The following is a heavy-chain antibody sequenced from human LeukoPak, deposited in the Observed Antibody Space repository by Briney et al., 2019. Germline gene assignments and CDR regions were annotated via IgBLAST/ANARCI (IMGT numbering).Heavy chain of an antibody. CDR3: ARDGGSSLDY. CDR2: IYTSGST. J-gene: IGHJ4*02. D-gene: IGHD1-26*01. Sequence: SETLSLTCTVSGGSISSYYWSWIRQPPGKGLEWIGYIYTSGSTNYNPSLKSRVTISVDTSKNQFSLKLSSVTAADTAVYYCARDGGSSLDYWGQGTLVTVSS. V-gene: IGHV4-4*09. CDR1: GGSISSYY.